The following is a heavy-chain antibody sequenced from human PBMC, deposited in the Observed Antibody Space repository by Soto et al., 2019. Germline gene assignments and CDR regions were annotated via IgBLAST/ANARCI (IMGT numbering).Heavy chain of an antibody. Sequence: GSLRLSCPASVYTCSSYDMHWVRQATGKGLEWVSAIGTAGYPYYPGPVKGRFTISRENAKNSLYLQMNSLRAGDTAVYYCARGHHYYGSGSYYTVAASDAFDIWGQGTMVTVSS. V-gene: IGHV3-13*05. CDR3: ARGHHYYGSGSYYTVAASDAFDI. J-gene: IGHJ3*02. CDR2: IGTAGYP. D-gene: IGHD3-10*01. CDR1: VYTCSSYD.